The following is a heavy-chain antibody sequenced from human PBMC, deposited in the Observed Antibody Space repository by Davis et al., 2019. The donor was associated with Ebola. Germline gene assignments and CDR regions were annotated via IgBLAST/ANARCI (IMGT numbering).Heavy chain of an antibody. D-gene: IGHD3-16*01. CDR3: ARGRGGLPRGLDV. J-gene: IGHJ4*02. V-gene: IGHV3-11*06. Sequence: FTFSRDNAKNSLYLQMNSLRAEDTAVYYCARGRGGLPRGLDVWGQGTLVTVSS.